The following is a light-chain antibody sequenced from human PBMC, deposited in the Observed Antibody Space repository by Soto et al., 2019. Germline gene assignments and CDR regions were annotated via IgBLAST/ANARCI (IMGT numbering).Light chain of an antibody. Sequence: QSPLTQPASVSGSPGQSITISCTGTSSDVGGYNFVSWYQQHPGKAPKLMIYDVSNRPSGVSNRFSGSKSGNTASLTISGLQAEDEADYYCSSYTSSSIDYVFGTGTKLTV. V-gene: IGLV2-14*03. CDR1: SSDVGGYNF. CDR3: SSYTSSSIDYV. CDR2: DVS. J-gene: IGLJ1*01.